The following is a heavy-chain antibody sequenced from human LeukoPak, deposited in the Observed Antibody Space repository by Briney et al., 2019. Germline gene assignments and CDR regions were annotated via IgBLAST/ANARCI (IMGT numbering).Heavy chain of an antibody. V-gene: IGHV4-34*01. CDR3: ARGSERGYNH. Sequence: PSETLSLTCAVYGGSFSGYYWSWIRQPPGKGLEWIGEINHSGSTNYNPSLKSRVTISVDTSKNQFSLKLSSVTAADTAVYYCARGSERGYNHWGQGTLVTVSS. CDR2: INHSGST. D-gene: IGHD2-15*01. J-gene: IGHJ5*02. CDR1: GGSFSGYY.